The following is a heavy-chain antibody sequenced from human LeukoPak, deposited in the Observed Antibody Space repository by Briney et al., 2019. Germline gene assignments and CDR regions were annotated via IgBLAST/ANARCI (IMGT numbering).Heavy chain of an antibody. Sequence: SETLSLTCTVSGGSISSSSYYWGWIRQPPGKGLEWIGNIYYSGSTYYNASLQSRVTISIETSKNQISLRLNSVTAADTAIYYCAKSGGYGLIDYWGQGTLVTVSS. CDR3: AKSGGYGLIDY. CDR1: GGSISSSSYY. D-gene: IGHD1-26*01. J-gene: IGHJ4*02. CDR2: IYYSGST. V-gene: IGHV4-39*01.